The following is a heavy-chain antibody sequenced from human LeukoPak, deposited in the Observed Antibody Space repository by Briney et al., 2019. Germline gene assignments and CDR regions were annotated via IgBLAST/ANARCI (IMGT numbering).Heavy chain of an antibody. CDR1: GFTFSSYG. Sequence: GGSLRLSCAASGFTFSSYGMSWVRQAPGKGLEWVSAISGSGGSTYYADSVKGRFTISRDNSKNTLYLQMNSLRAEDTAVYYCARVGCSGGSCYHDNWFDPWGQGTLVTVSS. CDR3: ARVGCSGGSCYHDNWFDP. J-gene: IGHJ5*02. V-gene: IGHV3-23*01. CDR2: ISGSGGST. D-gene: IGHD2-15*01.